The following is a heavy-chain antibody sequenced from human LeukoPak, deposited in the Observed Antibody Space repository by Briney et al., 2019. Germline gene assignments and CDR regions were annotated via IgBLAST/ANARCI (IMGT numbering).Heavy chain of an antibody. CDR3: AKSVVVITFRFDG. Sequence: GGSLRLSCAASGFTFNTYVMSWVRQAPGKGLEWVSAINGGGSNTYYADSVKGRFPISRDNSKNMVYLQMNNLRADDTAVYYCAKSVVVITFRFDGWGQGALVTVSS. J-gene: IGHJ4*02. CDR2: INGGGSNT. V-gene: IGHV3-23*01. D-gene: IGHD2-15*01. CDR1: GFTFNTYV.